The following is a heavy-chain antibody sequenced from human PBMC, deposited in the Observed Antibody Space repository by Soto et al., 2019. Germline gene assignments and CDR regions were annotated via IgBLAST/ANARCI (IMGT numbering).Heavy chain of an antibody. J-gene: IGHJ4*02. V-gene: IGHV4-59*08. Sequence: QVQLQESGPGLVKPSETLSLTCTVSGGSISSYYWSWIRQPPGKGLEWIGYIYYSGSTNYNPSLKSRVTISVDTSKNQFSLKLSSVTAADTAVYYCARTAAGTCDYWGQGTLVTVSS. CDR3: ARTAAGTCDY. CDR2: IYYSGST. CDR1: GGSISSYY. D-gene: IGHD6-13*01.